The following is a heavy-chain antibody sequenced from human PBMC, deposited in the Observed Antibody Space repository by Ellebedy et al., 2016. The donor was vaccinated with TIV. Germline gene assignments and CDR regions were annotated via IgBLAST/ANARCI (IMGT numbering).Heavy chain of an antibody. D-gene: IGHD5-18*01. V-gene: IGHV3-23*01. CDR2: IFGSGGGI. Sequence: PGGSLRLSCAASGFTFSRYAMSWVRQAPGKGLEWVSGIFGSGGGISYADSVKGRFTISRDNSKSMVHLQMNSLRPEDTDVYYCPKDRTSGDGYWVFDQWGQGTLVTVSS. CDR1: GFTFSRYA. CDR3: PKDRTSGDGYWVFDQ. J-gene: IGHJ4*02.